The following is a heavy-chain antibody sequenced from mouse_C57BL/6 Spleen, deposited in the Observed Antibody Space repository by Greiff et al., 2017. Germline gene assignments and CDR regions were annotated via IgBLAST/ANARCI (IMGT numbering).Heavy chain of an antibody. CDR1: GYSFTGYY. CDR3: ARSAYDGYSYYFDY. V-gene: IGHV1-42*01. Sequence: VQLQQSGPELVKPGASVKISCKASGYSFTGYYMNWVKQSPEKSLEWIGEINPSTGGTTYNQKFKAKATLTVDKSSSTAYMQLKSLTSEDSAVYYCARSAYDGYSYYFDYWGQGTTLTVSS. J-gene: IGHJ2*01. D-gene: IGHD2-3*01. CDR2: INPSTGGT.